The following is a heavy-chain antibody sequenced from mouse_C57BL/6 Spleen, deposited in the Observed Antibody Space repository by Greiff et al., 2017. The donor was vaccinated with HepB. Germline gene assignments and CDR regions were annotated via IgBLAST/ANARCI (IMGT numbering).Heavy chain of an antibody. CDR2: INPNNGGT. CDR1: GYTFTDYY. V-gene: IGHV1-26*01. J-gene: IGHJ1*03. D-gene: IGHD2-5*01. Sequence: EVQLQQSGPELVKPGASVKISCKASGYTFTDYYMNWVKQSHGKSLEWIGDINPNNGGTSYNQKFKGKATLTVDKSSSTAYMELRSLTSEDSAGYDCARPAYSNSRYFDVWGTRTTVTVSS. CDR3: ARPAYSNSRYFDV.